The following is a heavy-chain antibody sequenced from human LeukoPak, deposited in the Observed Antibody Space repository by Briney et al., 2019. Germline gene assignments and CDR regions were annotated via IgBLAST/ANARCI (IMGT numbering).Heavy chain of an antibody. D-gene: IGHD3-22*01. CDR3: ARGSKVTYYYDSSGYHFDY. J-gene: IGHJ4*02. V-gene: IGHV1-69*13. CDR1: GGTFSSYA. Sequence: SVKVSCKASGGTFSSYAINWVRQAPGQGLEWMGGIIPIFGTPNYAQKFQGRVTITAVESMSTAYMELSSLRSEDTAVYYCARGSKVTYYYDSSGYHFDYWGQGTLVTVSS. CDR2: IIPIFGTP.